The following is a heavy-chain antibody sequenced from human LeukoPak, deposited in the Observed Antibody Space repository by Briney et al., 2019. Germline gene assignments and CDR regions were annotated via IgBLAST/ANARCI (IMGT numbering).Heavy chain of an antibody. J-gene: IGHJ4*02. CDR3: AGDADSSGYPHY. Sequence: SVKVSCKASGGTFSSYAISWVRQAPGQGLEWMGGIIPIFGIANYAQKFQGRVTITADKSTSTAYMELSSLRSEDTAVYYCAGDADSSGYPHYWGQGTLVTVSS. CDR2: IIPIFGIA. V-gene: IGHV1-69*10. CDR1: GGTFSSYA. D-gene: IGHD3-22*01.